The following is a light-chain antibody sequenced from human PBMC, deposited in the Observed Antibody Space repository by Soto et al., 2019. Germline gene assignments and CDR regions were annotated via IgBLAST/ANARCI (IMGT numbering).Light chain of an antibody. V-gene: IGLV2-14*01. CDR2: GVK. CDR3: SSYTTSYFYV. Sequence: QSVLTQPASVSGSPGQSITISCTGSGRDIGAYNYVSWYQQHPGKAPKLIIYGVKNRPSGVSNRFSASKSAFTASLTISGLQAEDEADYYCSSYTTSYFYVFGPGTQLTAL. J-gene: IGLJ7*02. CDR1: GRDIGAYNY.